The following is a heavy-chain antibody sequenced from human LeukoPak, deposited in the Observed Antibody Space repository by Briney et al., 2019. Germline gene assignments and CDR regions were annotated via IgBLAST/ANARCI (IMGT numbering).Heavy chain of an antibody. J-gene: IGHJ3*02. CDR1: GGSFSGYY. Sequence: SETLSLTCAVYGGSFSGYYWSWIRQPPGKGLEWIGEINHSGSTNYNPSLKSRVTISVDTPKNQFSLKLSSVTAADTAVYYCARDLSSGGAFDIWGQGTMVTVPS. D-gene: IGHD6-19*01. V-gene: IGHV4-34*01. CDR2: INHSGST. CDR3: ARDLSSGGAFDI.